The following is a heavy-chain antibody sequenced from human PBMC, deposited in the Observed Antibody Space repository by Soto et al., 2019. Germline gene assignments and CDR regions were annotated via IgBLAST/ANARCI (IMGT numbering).Heavy chain of an antibody. CDR2: ISSSSNYM. Sequence: PGGSLRLSCAASGFTFSSYTMSWVRQAPGKGLEWVSSISSSSNYMYYVDSVKGRYTISRDNAKNSVSLLMNTLRAEDTALYYCARDYYGSGNCYTHDYSGQGTLVTVSS. V-gene: IGHV3-21*01. D-gene: IGHD3-10*01. CDR1: GFTFSSYT. J-gene: IGHJ4*02. CDR3: ARDYYGSGNCYTHDY.